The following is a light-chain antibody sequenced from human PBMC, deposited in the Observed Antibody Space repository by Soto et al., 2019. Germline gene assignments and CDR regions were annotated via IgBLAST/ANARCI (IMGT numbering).Light chain of an antibody. V-gene: IGKV3-15*01. CDR1: QSVSIN. CDR3: QQYNNWPLT. CDR2: GAS. J-gene: IGKJ4*01. Sequence: EIMMSQSPAILSVSPGERATLSCRASQSVSINLAWYQQKPDQVPRLLIYGASSRATGIPARFSGSGSGTDFPLTISSLQSEDFAVYYCQQYNNWPLTFGGGTKVEI.